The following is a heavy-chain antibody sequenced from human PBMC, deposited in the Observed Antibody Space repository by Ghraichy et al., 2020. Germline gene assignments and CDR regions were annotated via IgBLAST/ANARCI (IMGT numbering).Heavy chain of an antibody. J-gene: IGHJ4*02. CDR3: ARGNSSSWYYFDY. CDR1: GFTVSSNY. V-gene: IGHV3-66*01. D-gene: IGHD6-13*01. CDR2: IYSGGSA. Sequence: LSLTCAASGFTVSSNYMSWVRQAPGKGLEWVSVIYSGGSAYYADSVKGRFTISRDNSKNTLYLQMNSLRAEDTAVYYCARGNSSSWYYFDYWGQGTLVTVSS.